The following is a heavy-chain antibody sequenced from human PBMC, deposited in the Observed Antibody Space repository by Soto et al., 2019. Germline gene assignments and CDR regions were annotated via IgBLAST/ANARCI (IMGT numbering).Heavy chain of an antibody. CDR2: IWYDGSNK. V-gene: IGHV3-33*01. D-gene: IGHD3-9*01. CDR1: GFTFSSYG. CDR3: ARVLRYFDWSLDY. Sequence: SLRLSCAAPGFTFSSYGMHWVRQAPGKGLEWVAVIWYDGSNKYYADSVKGRFTISRDNSKNTLYLQMNSLRAEDTAVYYCARVLRYFDWSLDYWGQGTLVTVSS. J-gene: IGHJ4*02.